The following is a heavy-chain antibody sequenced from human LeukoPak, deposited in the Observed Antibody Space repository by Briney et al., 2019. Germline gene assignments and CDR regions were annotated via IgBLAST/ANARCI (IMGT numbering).Heavy chain of an antibody. CDR2: IWYDGSNK. D-gene: IGHD3-16*01. CDR3: ARDTSGAFDI. J-gene: IGHJ3*02. Sequence: PGRSLRLSCAASGFTFSSYGMHWVRQAPGKGLEWVAVIWYDGSNKYYADSVKGRFTISRDNSKNTLYVQMNSLRGEDTAVYYCARDTSGAFDIWGQGTMVTVSS. V-gene: IGHV3-33*01. CDR1: GFTFSSYG.